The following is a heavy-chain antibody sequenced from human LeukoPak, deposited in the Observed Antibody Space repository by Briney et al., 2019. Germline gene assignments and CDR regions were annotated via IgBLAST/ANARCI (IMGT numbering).Heavy chain of an antibody. CDR1: GFTFSSYG. CDR2: IRYDGGDK. V-gene: IGHV3-30*02. J-gene: IGHJ6*02. CDR3: ARCSGYGMDV. D-gene: IGHD3-10*02. Sequence: GGSLRLSCAASGFTFSSYGMHWVRQAPGKGLDWVASIRYDGGDKYYADSVKGRFTISRDNSKNTLYLQMNSLRGEDTAVYYCARCSGYGMDVWGQGTTVTVSS.